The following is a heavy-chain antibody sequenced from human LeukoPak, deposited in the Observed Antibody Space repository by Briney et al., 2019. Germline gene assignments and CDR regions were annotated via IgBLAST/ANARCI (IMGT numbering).Heavy chain of an antibody. CDR1: GGSISSGGYY. CDR2: IYYSGST. J-gene: IGHJ4*02. D-gene: IGHD5-18*01. CDR3: ARSRYSYGHIDY. Sequence: SETLSLTCTVSGGSISSGGYYWNWLRQPPGKGLEWIGYIYYSGSTNYNPSLQSRVTISVDTSKNQFSLKLSSVTAADTAVYYCARSRYSYGHIDYWGQGTLVTVSS. V-gene: IGHV4-61*08.